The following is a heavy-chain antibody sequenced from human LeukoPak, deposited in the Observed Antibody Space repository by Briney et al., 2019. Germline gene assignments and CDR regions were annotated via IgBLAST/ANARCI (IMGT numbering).Heavy chain of an antibody. CDR1: GYTFTSYG. CDR2: ISAYNGNT. J-gene: IGHJ4*02. Sequence: PVASVKVSCKASGYTFTSYGICWVRQAPGQGLEWMGWISAYNGNTNYAQKLQGRVTMTTDTSTSTAYMELRSLRSDDTAVYYCASNPLGYCSSTSCPPMYYFDYWGQGTLVTVSS. CDR3: ASNPLGYCSSTSCPPMYYFDY. V-gene: IGHV1-18*01. D-gene: IGHD2-2*01.